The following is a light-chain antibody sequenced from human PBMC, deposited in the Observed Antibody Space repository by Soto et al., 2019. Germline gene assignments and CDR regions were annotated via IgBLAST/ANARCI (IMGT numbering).Light chain of an antibody. J-gene: IGKJ1*01. CDR1: QSINTW. CDR2: EAS. Sequence: DIQMTQSPSTLSASVGDRVTITCRASQSINTWLAWYQQKPGKAPQLLIFEASSLESGVPSRFTGSGSGTEFTLTISSLQPDDFAIYYCHQYNNIRGTCGQGTKGDIK. V-gene: IGKV1-5*03. CDR3: HQYNNIRGT.